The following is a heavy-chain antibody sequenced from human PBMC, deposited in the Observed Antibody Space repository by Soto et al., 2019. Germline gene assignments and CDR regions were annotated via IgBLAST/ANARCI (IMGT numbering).Heavy chain of an antibody. CDR1: GGTVASSHW. CDR2: VYHTGDT. V-gene: IGHV4-4*02. Sequence: SETLSLTCGVSGGTVASSHWWSWVRQSPGRGLEWIGNVYHTGDTNFNPSLQSRVTFSVDKSNNQFSLRLTSVTAADTAVYFCAREIVTAGGNNYFDPWGPGTLVTVSS. J-gene: IGHJ5*02. D-gene: IGHD2-21*02. CDR3: AREIVTAGGNNYFDP.